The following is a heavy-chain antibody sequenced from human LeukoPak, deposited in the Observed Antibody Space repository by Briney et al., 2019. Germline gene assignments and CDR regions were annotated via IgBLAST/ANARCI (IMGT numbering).Heavy chain of an antibody. CDR1: GFTFSNYG. J-gene: IGHJ5*02. V-gene: IGHV3-48*01. CDR2: IRPNDGTT. Sequence: GGSLRLSCEASGFTFSNYGMNWVRQAPGKGLEWVSYIRPNDGTTHYADSVKGRFTISRDNAKNSLSLQMTSLRADDTAVYYCVRGQASLDNWFDPWGQGTLVIVSS. CDR3: VRGQASLDNWFDP.